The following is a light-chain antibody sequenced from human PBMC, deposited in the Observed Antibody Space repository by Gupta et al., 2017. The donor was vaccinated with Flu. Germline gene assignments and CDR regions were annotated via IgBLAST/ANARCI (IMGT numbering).Light chain of an antibody. CDR1: QSVGND. Sequence: PTTLSLSPGERATLSCRTSQSVGNDFDWYQQKPGQPPRLLIYAISNRATGTPARFSGSGSGTDFTLTISSLEPEDVAVYYCQQRTDWPRTFGQGAKVEIK. V-gene: IGKV3-11*01. J-gene: IGKJ2*01. CDR2: AIS. CDR3: QQRTDWPRT.